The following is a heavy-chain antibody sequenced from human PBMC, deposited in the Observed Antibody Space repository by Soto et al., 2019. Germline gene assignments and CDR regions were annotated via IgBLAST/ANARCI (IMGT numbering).Heavy chain of an antibody. CDR2: IYYSGST. Sequence: SETLSLTCTVSGGSISSYYWSWIRQPPGKGLEWIGYIYYSGSTNYNPSLKSRVTISVDTSKNQFSLKLSSVTAADTAVYYCARGSENKSNYDFWSGYYLNYYYMDVWGKGTTVTVSS. V-gene: IGHV4-59*01. CDR1: GGSISSYY. CDR3: ARGSENKSNYDFWSGYYLNYYYMDV. J-gene: IGHJ6*03. D-gene: IGHD3-3*01.